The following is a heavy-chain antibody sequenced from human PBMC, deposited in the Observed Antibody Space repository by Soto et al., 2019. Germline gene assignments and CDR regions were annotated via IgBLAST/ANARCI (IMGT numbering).Heavy chain of an antibody. CDR1: GYTFTSYA. J-gene: IGHJ4*02. D-gene: IGHD3-10*01. CDR2: INAGNGNT. Sequence: QVQLVQSGAEVKKPGASVKVSCKASGYTFTSYAMHWVRQAPGQRLEWMGWINAGNGNTKYSQKFQGRVTITRDTSASTAYMELSSLRSEDTAVYYCVAKRRGSGSYPFDYWGQGTLVTVSS. V-gene: IGHV1-3*01. CDR3: VAKRRGSGSYPFDY.